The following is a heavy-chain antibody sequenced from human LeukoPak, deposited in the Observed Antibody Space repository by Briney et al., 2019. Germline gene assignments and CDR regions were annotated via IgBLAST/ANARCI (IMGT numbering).Heavy chain of an antibody. Sequence: ASVKVSCKASGYTFTGYYMHWVRQAPGQGLEWMGWINPNSGGTNYAQKFQGRVTMTRDTSISTAYMELSRLRSDDTAVYYCATTFGVALGWFDPWGQGTLVTVSS. CDR3: ATTFGVALGWFDP. CDR1: GYTFTGYY. D-gene: IGHD3-3*01. J-gene: IGHJ5*02. V-gene: IGHV1-2*02. CDR2: INPNSGGT.